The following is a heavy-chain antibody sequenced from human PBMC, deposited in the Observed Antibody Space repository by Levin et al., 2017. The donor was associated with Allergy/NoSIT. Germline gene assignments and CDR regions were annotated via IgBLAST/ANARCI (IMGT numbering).Heavy chain of an antibody. D-gene: IGHD4-17*01. CDR1: GYRFTSYW. J-gene: IGHJ4*02. CDR2: IYPGDSDT. Sequence: GGSLRLSCKGSGYRFTSYWIGWVRQMPGKGLEWMGIIYPGDSDTRYRPSSQGQVTISADKSISTAYLQWSSLKASDTAMYYCARLTTVTTLGDYWGQGTLVTVAS. CDR3: ARLTTVTTLGDY. V-gene: IGHV5-51*01.